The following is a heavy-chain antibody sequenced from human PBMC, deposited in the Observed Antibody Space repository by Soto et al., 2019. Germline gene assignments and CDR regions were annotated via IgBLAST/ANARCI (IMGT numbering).Heavy chain of an antibody. J-gene: IGHJ3*02. V-gene: IGHV3-66*04. Sequence: EVQLVESGGGLVQPGGSLRLSCAASGFTVSSNYMSWVRQAPGKGLEWVSVIYSGGSTYYADSVKGRFTISRDNSKNTLYLPMNSLRAEDTAVYYCARLLAADAFDIWGQGTMVTVSS. D-gene: IGHD6-13*01. CDR2: IYSGGST. CDR1: GFTVSSNY. CDR3: ARLLAADAFDI.